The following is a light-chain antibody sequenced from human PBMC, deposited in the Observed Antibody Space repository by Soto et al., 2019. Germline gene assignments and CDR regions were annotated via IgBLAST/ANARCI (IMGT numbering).Light chain of an antibody. CDR3: QQFNNSPLT. V-gene: IGKV3-20*01. Sequence: ETVLTQSPGTLSLSPGERATLSCRASQSLRNNYLAWYQQKPGQTPRLLIYGASSRATGIPDRFSGSGSGTDFTLTISRLEPEYFAVYYCQQFNNSPLTFGGGNKVDIK. CDR1: QSLRNNY. J-gene: IGKJ4*01. CDR2: GAS.